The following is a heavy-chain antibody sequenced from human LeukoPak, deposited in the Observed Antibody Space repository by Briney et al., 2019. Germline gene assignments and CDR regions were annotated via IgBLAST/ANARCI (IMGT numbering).Heavy chain of an antibody. Sequence: ASVKVSCKASGGTFSSYAISWVRQAPGQGLEWMGGIIPIFGTANYAQKFQGRVTITADESTSTAYMELSSLRSEDTAVYYCAREYSSSWSDPTAFDIWGQGTMVTVSS. J-gene: IGHJ3*02. CDR3: AREYSSSWSDPTAFDI. D-gene: IGHD6-13*01. CDR2: IIPIFGTA. CDR1: GGTFSSYA. V-gene: IGHV1-69*13.